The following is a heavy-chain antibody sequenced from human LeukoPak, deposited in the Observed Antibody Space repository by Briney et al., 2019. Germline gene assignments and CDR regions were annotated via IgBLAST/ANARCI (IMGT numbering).Heavy chain of an antibody. D-gene: IGHD6-13*01. J-gene: IGHJ5*02. CDR2: ISTNGGST. CDR3: ARSVGSTWWTNWFDP. Sequence: QAGGSLRLSCAASGFTFSTYAMQWVRQAPGKGLEFVSGISTNGGSTYYANSVKGRFTISRDNSKNTLYLQMGSLRAEDMAVYYCARSVGSTWWTNWFDPWGQGTLVTVSS. V-gene: IGHV3-64*01. CDR1: GFTFSTYA.